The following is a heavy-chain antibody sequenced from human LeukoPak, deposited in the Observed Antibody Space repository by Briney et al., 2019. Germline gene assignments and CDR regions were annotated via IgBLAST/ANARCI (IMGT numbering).Heavy chain of an antibody. Sequence: PGGSLRLSCAASDFTFSSYTMNWVRQAPGKGLEWVSSISSSSTYMYYADSVKGRFTISRDNAKNSLYLQMNSLRDDDTAVYYCARAGYSYGPRGFDYWGQGTLVTVSS. CDR1: DFTFSSYT. CDR3: ARAGYSYGPRGFDY. CDR2: ISSSSTYM. D-gene: IGHD5-18*01. J-gene: IGHJ4*02. V-gene: IGHV3-21*01.